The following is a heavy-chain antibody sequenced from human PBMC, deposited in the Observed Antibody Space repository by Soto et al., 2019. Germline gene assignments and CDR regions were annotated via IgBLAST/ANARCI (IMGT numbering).Heavy chain of an antibody. CDR1: GYTFTSYD. Sequence: GASVKASCKASGYTFTSYDVNCVRQATGQGLEWMGWMNPNSGNTGYAQKFQGRVTMTRNTSIRTAYMELSSLRSEDTAVYYGSRTPSGDTFDFWGQGPLVTVSS. D-gene: IGHD4-17*01. CDR2: MNPNSGNT. J-gene: IGHJ4*02. V-gene: IGHV1-8*01. CDR3: SRTPSGDTFDF.